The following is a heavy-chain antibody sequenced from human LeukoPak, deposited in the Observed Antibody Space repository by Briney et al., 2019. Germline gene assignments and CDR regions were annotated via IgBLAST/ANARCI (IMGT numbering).Heavy chain of an antibody. CDR2: IIPIFGTA. Sequence: EASVKVSCKASGGTFSSYAISWVRQAPGQGLEWMGGIIPIFGTANYAQKFQGRVTITTDESTSTAYMELSSLRSEDTAVYYCATEPMGVPAAKDYWGQGTLVTVSS. V-gene: IGHV1-69*05. D-gene: IGHD2-2*01. J-gene: IGHJ4*02. CDR1: GGTFSSYA. CDR3: ATEPMGVPAAKDY.